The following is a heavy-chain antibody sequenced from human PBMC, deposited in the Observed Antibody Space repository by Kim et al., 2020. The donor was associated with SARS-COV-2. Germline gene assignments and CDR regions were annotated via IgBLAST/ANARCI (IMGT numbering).Heavy chain of an antibody. J-gene: IGHJ3*02. CDR1: GFTFDDYA. D-gene: IGHD3-10*01. Sequence: GGSLRLSCAASGFTFDDYAMHWVRQAPGKGLEWVSGISWNSGSIGYADSVKGRFTISRDNAKNSLYLQMNSLRAEDTALYYCAKDIGRWFGELYAFDIWGQGTMVTDSS. CDR3: AKDIGRWFGELYAFDI. V-gene: IGHV3-9*01. CDR2: ISWNSGSI.